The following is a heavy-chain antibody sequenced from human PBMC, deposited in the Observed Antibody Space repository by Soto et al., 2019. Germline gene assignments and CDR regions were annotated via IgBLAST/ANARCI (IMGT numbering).Heavy chain of an antibody. Sequence: SETLSLTCTVSGGSISSGGYYWSWIRQHPGKGLEWIGYIYYSGSTYYNPSLKSRVTISVDTSKNQFSLKLSSVTAADTAVYYCARDDFWSGPNYGMDVWGQGTTVTVS. J-gene: IGHJ6*02. CDR3: ARDDFWSGPNYGMDV. CDR2: IYYSGST. CDR1: GGSISSGGYY. D-gene: IGHD3-3*01. V-gene: IGHV4-31*02.